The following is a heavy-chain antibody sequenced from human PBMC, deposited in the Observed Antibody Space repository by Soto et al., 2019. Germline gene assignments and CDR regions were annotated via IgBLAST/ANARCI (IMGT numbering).Heavy chain of an antibody. CDR2: IIPIFGTA. CDR1: GGTFSSYA. D-gene: IGHD3-10*01. Sequence: QVQLVQSGAEVKKPGSSVKVSCKASGGTFSSYAISWVRQAPGQGLEWMGGIIPIFGTANYAQKFQGRVTITADESTSTAYMELSSLRSEDTAVYYCAGSASSPMVRCLYYYYYYGMDVWGQGTTVTVSS. V-gene: IGHV1-69*01. J-gene: IGHJ6*02. CDR3: AGSASSPMVRCLYYYYYYGMDV.